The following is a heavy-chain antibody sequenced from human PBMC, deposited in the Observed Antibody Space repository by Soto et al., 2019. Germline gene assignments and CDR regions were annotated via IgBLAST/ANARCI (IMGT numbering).Heavy chain of an antibody. CDR2: ISAYNGNT. J-gene: IGHJ4*02. D-gene: IGHD3-22*01. V-gene: IGHV1-18*01. CDR3: ASAGSSGYYLDY. CDR1: GYTFTSYG. Sequence: QVQLVQSGAEVKEPGASVKVSCKASGYTFTSYGLNWVRQAPGQGLEWMGWISAYNGNTNYAQKFQGRVTMTTDTATTTAYVELESLRSDDTAVYYCASAGSSGYYLDYWGQGTLVTVSA.